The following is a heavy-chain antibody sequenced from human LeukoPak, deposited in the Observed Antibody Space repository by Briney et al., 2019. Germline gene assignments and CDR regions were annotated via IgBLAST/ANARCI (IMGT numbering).Heavy chain of an antibody. CDR3: ARDRWVIAVAGTGWFDP. CDR2: INPNSGGT. V-gene: IGHV1-2*02. D-gene: IGHD6-13*01. Sequence: ASVKVSCKASGYTFTGYYMHWVRQAPGQGLEWMGWINPNSGGTNYAQKFQGRVTMTRDTSISTAYMELSRLRSDDTAVYYCARDRWVIAVAGTGWFDPWGQGTLVTVSS. J-gene: IGHJ5*02. CDR1: GYTFTGYY.